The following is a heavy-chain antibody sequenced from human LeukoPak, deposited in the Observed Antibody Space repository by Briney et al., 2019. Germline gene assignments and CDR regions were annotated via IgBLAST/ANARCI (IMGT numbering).Heavy chain of an antibody. CDR3: ARGPHTAMPQWWFDP. J-gene: IGHJ5*02. CDR1: GYTLTELS. Sequence: GASVKVSCKVSGYTLTELSMHWVRQAPGKGLEWMGGLDPEDGETIYAQKFQGRVTMTEDTSTDTAYMELSSLRSEDTAVYYCARGPHTAMPQWWFDPWGQGTLVTVSS. CDR2: LDPEDGET. V-gene: IGHV1-24*01. D-gene: IGHD5-18*01.